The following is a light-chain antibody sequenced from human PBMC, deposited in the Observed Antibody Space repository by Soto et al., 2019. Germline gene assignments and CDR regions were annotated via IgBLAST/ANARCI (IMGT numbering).Light chain of an antibody. CDR1: QSVSSN. J-gene: IGKJ1*01. CDR3: QHYNNWPPWT. V-gene: IGKV3-15*01. CDR2: GAS. Sequence: EIVMTQSPATLSVSPGERATFSCRASQSVSSNLAWYQQKPGQALRLLIYGASIRATGIPARFSGSGSGTEFTLTISTLQSEDFAIYYCQHYNNWPPWTFGQGTKVDIK.